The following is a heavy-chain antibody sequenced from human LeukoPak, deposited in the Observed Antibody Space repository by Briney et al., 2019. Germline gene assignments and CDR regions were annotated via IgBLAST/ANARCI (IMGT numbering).Heavy chain of an antibody. Sequence: GASLQISCKGSGYSFTSYWIGWVRQMPGKGLEWMGIIYPGNSDTRYSPSFQGQVTISADKSISTAYLQWSSLKASDTAMYYCARPTNPGHCSGGSCYSGYWYFDLWGRGTLVTVSS. CDR3: ARPTNPGHCSGGSCYSGYWYFDL. J-gene: IGHJ2*01. CDR2: IYPGNSDT. CDR1: GYSFTSYW. V-gene: IGHV5-51*01. D-gene: IGHD2-15*01.